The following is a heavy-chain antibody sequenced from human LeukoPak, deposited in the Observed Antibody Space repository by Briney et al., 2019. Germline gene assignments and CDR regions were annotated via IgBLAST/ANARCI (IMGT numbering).Heavy chain of an antibody. V-gene: IGHV3-33*01. Sequence: GRSLRLSCAASGFTFSSYGMHWVRQAPGKGLEWVAVIWYDGCNKYYADSVKGRFTISRDNSKNTLYLQMNSLRAEDTAVYYCAGHPRYCSSTSCLYGMDVWGKGTTVTVSS. D-gene: IGHD2-2*01. CDR3: AGHPRYCSSTSCLYGMDV. J-gene: IGHJ6*04. CDR2: IWYDGCNK. CDR1: GFTFSSYG.